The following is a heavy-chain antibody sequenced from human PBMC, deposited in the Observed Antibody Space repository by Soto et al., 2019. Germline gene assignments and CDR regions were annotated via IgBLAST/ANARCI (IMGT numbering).Heavy chain of an antibody. J-gene: IGHJ4*02. CDR2: ISGSGAST. CDR3: AKYGGKYLDY. V-gene: IGHV3-23*01. CDR1: GFTFSSYV. D-gene: IGHD3-16*01. Sequence: GGSLRLSCAASGFTFSSYVMGWVRQAPGKGLEWVSAISGSGASTTYADSVKGRFTISRDNSKNTLYLQMNSLRAEDTAVYYCAKYGGKYLDYWGQGTLVTVSS.